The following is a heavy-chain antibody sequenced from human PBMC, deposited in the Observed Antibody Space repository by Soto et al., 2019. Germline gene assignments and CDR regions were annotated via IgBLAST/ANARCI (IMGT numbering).Heavy chain of an antibody. Sequence: GGSLRLSCAASGFTFSSYAMHWVRQAPGKGLEWVAVISYDGSNKYYADSVKGRFTISRDNSKNTLYLQMNSLRAEDTAVYCCARELSNWFDPWGQGTLVTVSS. CDR2: ISYDGSNK. J-gene: IGHJ5*02. CDR1: GFTFSSYA. CDR3: ARELSNWFDP. V-gene: IGHV3-30-3*01.